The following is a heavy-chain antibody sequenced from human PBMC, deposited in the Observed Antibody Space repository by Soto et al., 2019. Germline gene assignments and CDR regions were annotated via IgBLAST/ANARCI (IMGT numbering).Heavy chain of an antibody. V-gene: IGHV3-21*01. Sequence: GGSLRLSCAASGFTFSSYSMNWVRQAPGKGLEWVSSISSSSSYIYYADSVKGRFTISKDNAKNSLYLQMNSLRAEDTAVYYCARTPFSRPPNQYFDYWGQGTLVTVSS. CDR3: ARTPFSRPPNQYFDY. D-gene: IGHD3-16*01. CDR1: GFTFSSYS. CDR2: ISSSSSYI. J-gene: IGHJ4*02.